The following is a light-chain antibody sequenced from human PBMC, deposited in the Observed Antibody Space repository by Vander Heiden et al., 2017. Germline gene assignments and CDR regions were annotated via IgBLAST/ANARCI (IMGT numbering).Light chain of an antibody. CDR2: SNN. CDR1: STNIGSNT. J-gene: IGLJ2*01. Sequence: SVLTPPPSASATPGQGATISGSGSSTNIGSNTVNWYQQLPGTAPKLLIYSNNQRPSGVPDRFSGSKSGTSASLAISGLQSEDEADYYCAAWDDSLNGVVFGGGTKLTVL. CDR3: AAWDDSLNGVV. V-gene: IGLV1-44*01.